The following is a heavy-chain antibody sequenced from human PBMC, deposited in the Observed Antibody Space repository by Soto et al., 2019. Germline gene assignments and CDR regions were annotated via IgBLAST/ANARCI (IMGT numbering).Heavy chain of an antibody. CDR2: IYSGGST. CDR3: ARHGYNYGGGYFDY. Sequence: EVQLVESGGGLVQPGGSLRLSCAASGVTVSSNYMSWVRQAPGKGLEWVSGIYSGGSTYYADSVKGRCTISRDNSKNKLYLKMNSLRGEDTAVYYCARHGYNYGGGYFDYWGQGTLVTVSS. D-gene: IGHD5-18*01. CDR1: GVTVSSNY. J-gene: IGHJ4*02. V-gene: IGHV3-66*04.